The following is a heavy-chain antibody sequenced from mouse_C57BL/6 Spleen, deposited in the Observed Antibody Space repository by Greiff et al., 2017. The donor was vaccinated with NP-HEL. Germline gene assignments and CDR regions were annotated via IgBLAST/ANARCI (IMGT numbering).Heavy chain of an antibody. Sequence: EVQLQQSGPELVKPGASVKMSCKASGYTFTDYNMHWVKQSHGKSLEWIGYINPNNGGTSYNQKFKGKATVTVNKSSSTAYMELRSLTSEDSAVYYCAKACYYGAYYYAMDYWGQGTSVTVSS. J-gene: IGHJ4*01. V-gene: IGHV1-22*01. CDR2: INPNNGGT. CDR1: GYTFTDYN. D-gene: IGHD1-1*01. CDR3: AKACYYGAYYYAMDY.